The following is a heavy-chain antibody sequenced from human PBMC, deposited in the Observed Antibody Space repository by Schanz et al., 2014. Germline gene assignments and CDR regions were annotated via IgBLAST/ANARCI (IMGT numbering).Heavy chain of an antibody. Sequence: VQLVESGGGLIQPGGSLRLSCAVSGFSFSDYSMSWVRQAPGKGLEWVAFIRYNGINEYYADSVKGRFTISRDNSKNTLYLQMNSLRAEDTAVYYCAKDLPSDYYIAYWGQGTLVTVSS. V-gene: IGHV3-30*02. J-gene: IGHJ4*02. CDR2: IRYNGINE. D-gene: IGHD3-22*01. CDR3: AKDLPSDYYIAY. CDR1: GFSFSDYS.